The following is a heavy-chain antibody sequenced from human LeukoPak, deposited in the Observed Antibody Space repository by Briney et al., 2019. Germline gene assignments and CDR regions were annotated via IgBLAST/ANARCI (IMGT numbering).Heavy chain of an antibody. D-gene: IGHD2-15*01. CDR2: ISAYNGNT. V-gene: IGHV1-18*01. Sequence: ASVKVSCKASGYTFTSYGISWVRQAPGQGLEWMGWISAYNGNTNYAQKLQGRVAMTTDTSTSTAYMELRSLRSDDTAVYYCARASCSGGSCYHDYWGQGTLVTVSS. CDR3: ARASCSGGSCYHDY. CDR1: GYTFTSYG. J-gene: IGHJ4*02.